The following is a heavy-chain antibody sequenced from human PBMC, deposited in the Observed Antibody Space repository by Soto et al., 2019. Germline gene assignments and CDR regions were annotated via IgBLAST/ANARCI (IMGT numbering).Heavy chain of an antibody. CDR2: IYYSGST. Sequence: QLQLQESGPGLVKPSETLSLTCTVSGGSISSSSFHWGWIRQPPGKGLEWIGSIYYSGSTYYSPYFKSRVTISVDTSKNQSSLKLSSVTAADTAVYYCARRERAAGTDWWFDPWGQGTLVTVSS. V-gene: IGHV4-39*01. CDR1: GGSISSSSFH. D-gene: IGHD6-13*01. J-gene: IGHJ5*02. CDR3: ARRERAAGTDWWFDP.